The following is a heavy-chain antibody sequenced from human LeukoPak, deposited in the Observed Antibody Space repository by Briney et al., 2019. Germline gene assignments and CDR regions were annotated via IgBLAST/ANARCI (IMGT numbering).Heavy chain of an antibody. Sequence: ASVKVSCKASGYTFTGYYMHWVRQAPGQGLEWMGWINPNSGGTNCAQKFQGRVTMTRDTSISTAYMELSRLRSDDTAVYYCARVGDYVWGAPARKAFDIWGQGTMVTVSS. CDR1: GYTFTGYY. CDR2: INPNSGGT. CDR3: ARVGDYVWGAPARKAFDI. D-gene: IGHD3-16*01. J-gene: IGHJ3*02. V-gene: IGHV1-2*02.